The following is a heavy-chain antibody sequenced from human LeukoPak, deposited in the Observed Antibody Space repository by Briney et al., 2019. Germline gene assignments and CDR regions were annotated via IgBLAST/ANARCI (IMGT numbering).Heavy chain of an antibody. D-gene: IGHD3-10*01. CDR3: ARREYENAFDI. CDR1: GFTFSSYW. V-gene: IGHV3-11*01. J-gene: IGHJ3*02. CDR2: ISSSGSTI. Sequence: GGSLRLSCAASGFTFSSYWMSWIRQAPGKGLEWVSYISSSGSTIYYADSVKGRFTISRDNAKNSLYLQMNSLRAEDTAVYYCARREYENAFDIWGQGTMVTVSS.